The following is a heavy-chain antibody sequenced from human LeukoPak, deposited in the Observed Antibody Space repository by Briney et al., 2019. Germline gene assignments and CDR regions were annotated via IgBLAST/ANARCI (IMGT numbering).Heavy chain of an antibody. CDR2: VSGSGDRM. D-gene: IGHD6-13*01. CDR3: AKDLYSSSWYYFDY. Sequence: GGSLRLSCAASGFTSSSYALNWVRQAPGKGLEWVATVSGSGDRMYHADSVKGRFTISRDNSKNTLYLQMNSLRAEDTAVYYCAKDLYSSSWYYFDYWGQGTLVTVSS. CDR1: GFTSSSYA. J-gene: IGHJ4*02. V-gene: IGHV3-23*01.